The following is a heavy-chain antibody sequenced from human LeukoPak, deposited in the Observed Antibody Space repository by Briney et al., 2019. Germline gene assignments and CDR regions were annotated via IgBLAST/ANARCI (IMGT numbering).Heavy chain of an antibody. Sequence: GGSLRLSCAASGLTFDDYGMSWVRQAPGKGLEWASGINWNGGSTGYADSVKGRFTISRDNAKNSLYLQMNSLRAEDTALYYCARDLLHSYGSSDYWGQGTLVTVSS. D-gene: IGHD5-18*01. J-gene: IGHJ4*02. CDR3: ARDLLHSYGSSDY. CDR2: INWNGGST. CDR1: GLTFDDYG. V-gene: IGHV3-20*04.